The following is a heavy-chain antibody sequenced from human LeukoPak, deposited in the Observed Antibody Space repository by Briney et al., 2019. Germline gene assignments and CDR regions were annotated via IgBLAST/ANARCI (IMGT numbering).Heavy chain of an antibody. V-gene: IGHV3-23*01. CDR3: TPQEELRNWFDP. CDR2: ISGSGGST. CDR1: GFTFSSYA. J-gene: IGHJ5*02. Sequence: GGSLRLSCAASGFTFSSYAMSWVRQAPGKGLEWVSVISGSGGSTYYADSVKGRFTISRDNSKNTLYQQMNSLRAEDTAVYYCTPQEELRNWFDPWGQGTLVTVSS. D-gene: IGHD1-26*01.